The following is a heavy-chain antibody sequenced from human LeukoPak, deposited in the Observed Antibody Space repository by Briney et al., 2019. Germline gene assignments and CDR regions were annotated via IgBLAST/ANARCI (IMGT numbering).Heavy chain of an antibody. V-gene: IGHV4-59*11. J-gene: IGHJ6*03. Sequence: PSQTLSLTCTVSSGSISSHYWSWIRQPPGKGLEWIGYIYYSGSTDYNPSLKSRVTISVDTSKNQFSLKLSSVTAADTAVYYCARGPHYHDSRGYSPYYHYYMDVWGKGTTVTVSS. D-gene: IGHD3-22*01. CDR2: IYYSGST. CDR1: SGSISSHY. CDR3: ARGPHYHDSRGYSPYYHYYMDV.